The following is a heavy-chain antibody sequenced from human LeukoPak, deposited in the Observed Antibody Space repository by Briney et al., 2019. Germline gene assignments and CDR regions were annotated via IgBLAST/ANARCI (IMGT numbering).Heavy chain of an antibody. Sequence: GASVKVSCKASGYTFTGYYMHWVRQAPGQGLEWMGGIITMFGTATYAQKFQGRVTITADKSTNTAYMELSSLRSEDTAVYYCAVSGTYYPSYFDFWGQGTLVTVSS. CDR1: GYTFTGYY. D-gene: IGHD1-26*01. V-gene: IGHV1-69*06. J-gene: IGHJ4*02. CDR3: AVSGTYYPSYFDF. CDR2: IITMFGTA.